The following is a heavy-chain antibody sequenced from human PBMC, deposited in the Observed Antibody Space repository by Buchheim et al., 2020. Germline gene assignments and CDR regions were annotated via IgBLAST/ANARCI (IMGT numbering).Heavy chain of an antibody. CDR3: AKGELYYYDSSGYYDY. D-gene: IGHD3-22*01. Sequence: QVQLVESGGGVVQPGRSLRLSCAASGFTFSSYGMHWVRQAPGKGLEWVAVISYDGSNKYYADSVKGRFTISRDNSKNTLYLQMNSLRAEDTAVYYCAKGELYYYDSSGYYDYWGQGTL. CDR1: GFTFSSYG. V-gene: IGHV3-30*18. J-gene: IGHJ4*02. CDR2: ISYDGSNK.